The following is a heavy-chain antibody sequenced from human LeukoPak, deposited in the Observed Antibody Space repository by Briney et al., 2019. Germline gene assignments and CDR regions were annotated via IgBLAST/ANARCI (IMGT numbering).Heavy chain of an antibody. D-gene: IGHD6-19*01. J-gene: IGHJ6*02. CDR2: ISYDGSNK. CDR3: ARDYSSGWYLSYYYYYGMDV. Sequence: PGGTLGLFYGASGFTFSSYAMHGVREDRGKGLVDVMDISYDGSNKYYADSVKGRFTISRDNSKNTLYLQMNSLRAEDTAVYYCARDYSSGWYLSYYYYYGMDVWGQGTTVTVSS. CDR1: GFTFSSYA. V-gene: IGHV3-30*01.